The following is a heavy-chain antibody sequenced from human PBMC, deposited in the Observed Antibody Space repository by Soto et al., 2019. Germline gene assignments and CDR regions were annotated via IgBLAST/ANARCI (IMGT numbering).Heavy chain of an antibody. Sequence: ASVKVSCKASGYTFTTYTIHWVRQAPGQRLEWMGWINAGNGDTKYKQNFQGRVTITRDTSASTAYMEVSSLTSEDTAVYYCARGSFSYSSSWYSAPGPDYWGQGTLVTVSS. V-gene: IGHV1-3*01. CDR3: ARGSFSYSSSWYSAPGPDY. J-gene: IGHJ4*02. D-gene: IGHD6-13*01. CDR2: INAGNGDT. CDR1: GYTFTTYT.